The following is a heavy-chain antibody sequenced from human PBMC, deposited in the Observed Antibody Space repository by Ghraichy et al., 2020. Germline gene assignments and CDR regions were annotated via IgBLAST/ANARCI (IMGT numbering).Heavy chain of an antibody. CDR1: GGSIRSTSHF. CDR2: IYHSGSA. J-gene: IGHJ5*02. D-gene: IGHD3-3*01. Sequence: SQTLSLTCTVSGGSIRSTSHFWVWIRRSPGKGLEWISSIYHSGSAHYSSSLKSRVTASVDSSKNQFSLKVTSVTAADAAVYYCARCDLHSSDFWSDNYPGNLDRWGQGTLVTVSS. V-gene: IGHV4-39*01. CDR3: ARCDLHSSDFWSDNYPGNLDR.